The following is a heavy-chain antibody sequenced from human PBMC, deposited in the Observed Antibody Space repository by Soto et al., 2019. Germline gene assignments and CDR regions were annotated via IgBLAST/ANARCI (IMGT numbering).Heavy chain of an antibody. D-gene: IGHD2-21*01. J-gene: IGHJ4*02. Sequence: SVKVSCKASGGTFSSYAISWVRQAPGQGLEWMGGIIPIFGTANYAQKFQGRVTITADESTSTAYMELSSLRSEDTAVYYCANCLHPPSVRGPAAFDYCGQGTLVIVSS. V-gene: IGHV1-69*13. CDR3: ANCLHPPSVRGPAAFDY. CDR2: IIPIFGTA. CDR1: GGTFSSYA.